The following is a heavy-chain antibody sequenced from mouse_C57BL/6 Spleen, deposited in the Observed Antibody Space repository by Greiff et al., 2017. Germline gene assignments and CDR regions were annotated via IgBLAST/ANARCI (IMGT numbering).Heavy chain of an antibody. J-gene: IGHJ4*01. CDR2: IRSGSSTI. D-gene: IGHD1-3*01. CDR3: ARARDIYYAMDY. V-gene: IGHV5-17*01. Sequence: EVMLVESGGGLVKPGGSLKLSCAASGFTFSDYGMHWVRQAPEKGLEWVAYIRSGSSTIDYADTVKGRFTISRYNAKNTLFLQMTSLRSEDTAMYYCARARDIYYAMDYWGQGTSVTVSS. CDR1: GFTFSDYG.